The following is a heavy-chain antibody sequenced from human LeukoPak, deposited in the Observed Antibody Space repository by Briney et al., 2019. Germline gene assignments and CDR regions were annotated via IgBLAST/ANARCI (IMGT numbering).Heavy chain of an antibody. Sequence: PSETLSLTCAVYGGSFSGYYWSWIRQPPGKGLEWIGYIYYSGSTDYNPSLKSRVTISVDTSKNQFSLRLSSVTAADTAVYYCAREGIVVAGYNWFDPWGQGTLVTVSS. CDR1: GGSFSGYY. CDR2: IYYSGST. V-gene: IGHV4-59*12. CDR3: AREGIVVAGYNWFDP. D-gene: IGHD6-19*01. J-gene: IGHJ5*02.